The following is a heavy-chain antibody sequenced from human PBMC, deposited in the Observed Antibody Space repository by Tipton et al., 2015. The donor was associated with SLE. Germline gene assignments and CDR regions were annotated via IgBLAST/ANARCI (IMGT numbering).Heavy chain of an antibody. CDR2: INHSGST. CDR3: AGRSATGASDI. Sequence: GLVKPSETLSLSCAVYGGSFSGYYWSWIRQPPGKGLEWLGQINHSGSTNYNPSLKSRVAISVDTSKNQFSLKLSSVTAADTTVYYCAGRSATGASDIWGQGTMVTVSS. D-gene: IGHD2-15*01. V-gene: IGHV4-34*01. J-gene: IGHJ3*02. CDR1: GGSFSGYY.